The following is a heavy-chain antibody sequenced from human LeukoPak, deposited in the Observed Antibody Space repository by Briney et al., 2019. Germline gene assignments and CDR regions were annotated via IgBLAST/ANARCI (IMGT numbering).Heavy chain of an antibody. CDR2: IIPIFGTA. J-gene: IGHJ4*02. CDR3: ARDRVLSGIAAAGTFDY. CDR1: GGTFSSYA. D-gene: IGHD6-13*01. Sequence: ASVKVSCKASGGTFSSYAISWVRQAPGQGLEWMGGIIPIFGTANYAQKFQGRVTITADKSTSTAYMELSSLRPEDTAVYYCARDRVLSGIAAAGTFDYWGQGTLVTVSS. V-gene: IGHV1-69*06.